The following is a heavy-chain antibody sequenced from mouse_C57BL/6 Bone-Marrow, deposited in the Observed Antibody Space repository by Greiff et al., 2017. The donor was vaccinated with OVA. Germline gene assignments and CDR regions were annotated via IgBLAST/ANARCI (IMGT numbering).Heavy chain of an antibody. J-gene: IGHJ2*01. Sequence: EVKLKESGPELVKPGDSVKISCKASGYSFTGYFMNWVMQSHGKSLEWIGRINPYNGDTFYNQKFKGKATLTVDKSSSTAHMELRSLTSEDSAVYYCARGWLLRYFDYWGQGTTLTVSS. D-gene: IGHD2-3*01. V-gene: IGHV1-20*01. CDR3: ARGWLLRYFDY. CDR2: INPYNGDT. CDR1: GYSFTGYF.